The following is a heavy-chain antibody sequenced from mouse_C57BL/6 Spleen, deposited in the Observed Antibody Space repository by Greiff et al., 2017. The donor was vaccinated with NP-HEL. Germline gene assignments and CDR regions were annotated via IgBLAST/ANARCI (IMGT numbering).Heavy chain of an antibody. CDR2: INPSTGGT. D-gene: IGHD1-1*01. CDR3: ARVYYGSSFDY. CDR1: GYSFTGYY. J-gene: IGHJ2*01. V-gene: IGHV1-42*01. Sequence: VQLKQSGPELVKPGASVKISCKASGYSFTGYYMNWVKQSPEKSLEWIGEINPSTGGTTYNQKFKAKATLTVDKSSSTAYMQLKSLTSEDSAVYYCARVYYGSSFDYWGQGTTLTVSS.